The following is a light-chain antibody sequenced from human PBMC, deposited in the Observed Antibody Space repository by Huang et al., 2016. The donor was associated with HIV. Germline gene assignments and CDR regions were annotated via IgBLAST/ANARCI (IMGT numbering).Light chain of an antibody. CDR1: QSLLHSYGATY. Sequence: DIVMTQTPLSLSVTPGQPASISCKSSQSLLHSYGATYLYWYLHKPGQSPQLLIYEFSNRFSGVPDRFSGSGSGTDFTLRISRVEAEDVGVYYCMQRTQRPLTFGGGTKVEIK. J-gene: IGKJ4*01. CDR3: MQRTQRPLT. CDR2: EFS. V-gene: IGKV2D-29*02.